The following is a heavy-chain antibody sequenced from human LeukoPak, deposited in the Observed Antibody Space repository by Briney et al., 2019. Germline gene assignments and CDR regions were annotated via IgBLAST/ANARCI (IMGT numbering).Heavy chain of an antibody. V-gene: IGHV1-2*02. CDR2: INPNSGGT. J-gene: IGHJ3*02. CDR3: ATEGIVGATRGAVAFDI. CDR1: GYTFTGYY. D-gene: IGHD1-26*01. Sequence: ASVKVSCKASGYTFTGYYMHWVRQAPGQGLEWMGWINPNSGGTNYAQKFQGSVTMTRDTSISTAYMELSRLRSDDTAVYYCATEGIVGATRGAVAFDIWGQGTMVTVSS.